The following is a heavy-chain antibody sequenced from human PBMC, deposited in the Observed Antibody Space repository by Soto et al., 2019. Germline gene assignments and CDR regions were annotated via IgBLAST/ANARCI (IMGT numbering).Heavy chain of an antibody. V-gene: IGHV4-59*02. J-gene: IGHJ6*02. D-gene: IGHD3-10*01. Sequence: XGTLSLAATVAGGSVSSYYWSWIRQPPGKGLEWIGYIYYSGSTNYNRSLKSRVTISVDTSKNQFSLKLSSVTAADTAVYYCARESLYRSGSYSPNLDYYYGMDVWGQGTTVTVSS. CDR3: ARESLYRSGSYSPNLDYYYGMDV. CDR1: GGSVSSYY. CDR2: IYYSGST.